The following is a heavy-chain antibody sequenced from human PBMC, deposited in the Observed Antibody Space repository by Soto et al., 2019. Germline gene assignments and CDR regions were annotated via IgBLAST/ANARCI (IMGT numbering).Heavy chain of an antibody. CDR2: IYYSGSS. Sequence: LSLTCTVSGGSITSSEYYWAWIRQPPGKGLQFVGTIYYSGSSYSNPSLKSRLSMSVDTSKNQFSLTMKSVTADDTAVYYCAKGKANSVFGVDTLFDYWGQGTLVTVSS. D-gene: IGHD3-3*01. J-gene: IGHJ4*02. CDR3: AKGKANSVFGVDTLFDY. CDR1: GGSITSSEYY. V-gene: IGHV4-39*02.